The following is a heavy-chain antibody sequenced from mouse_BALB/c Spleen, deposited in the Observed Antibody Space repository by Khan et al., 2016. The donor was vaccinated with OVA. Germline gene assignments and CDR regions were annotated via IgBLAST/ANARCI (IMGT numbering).Heavy chain of an antibody. CDR3: ARSLYYSYGDAVDC. V-gene: IGHV3-2*02. Sequence: EVQLQESGPGLVKPSQSLSLTCTVTGYSITSDYAWNWIRQFPGNKLEWMGNISSTGSTSYNPSLKSRTSITRDTSNNQFFLQLKSVTAEDTATYDCARSLYYSYGDAVDCWGRGTLGTVSS. D-gene: IGHD2-12*01. CDR2: ISSTGST. J-gene: IGHJ4*01. CDR1: GYSITSDYA.